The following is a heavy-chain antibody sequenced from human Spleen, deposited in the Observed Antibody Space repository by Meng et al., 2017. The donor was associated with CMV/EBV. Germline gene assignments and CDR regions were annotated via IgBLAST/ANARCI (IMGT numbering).Heavy chain of an antibody. Sequence: SVKVSCKASGYTFTGYYMHWVRQAPGQGLEWMGGIIPILGIANYAQKFQGRVTITADKSTSTAYMELSSLRSEDTAVYYCAREVQFGADAFDIWGQGTMVTVSS. V-gene: IGHV1-69*10. CDR3: AREVQFGADAFDI. J-gene: IGHJ3*02. D-gene: IGHD3-10*01. CDR2: IIPILGIA. CDR1: GYTFTGYY.